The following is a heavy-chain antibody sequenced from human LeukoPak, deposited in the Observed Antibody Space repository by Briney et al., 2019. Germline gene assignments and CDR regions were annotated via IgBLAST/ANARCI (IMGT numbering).Heavy chain of an antibody. CDR3: ARDRFRLVTGTRLCWFDP. V-gene: IGHV1-2*06. J-gene: IGHJ5*02. Sequence: ASARVSCKASGYTFTDYYIHWVRQAPGQGLEWMGRLNPNTDGTNYAQKFQGRVTMTRDTSISTAHMELRKLTSDDTAVYYCARDRFRLVTGTRLCWFDPWSQGTLVTVSS. CDR2: LNPNTDGT. CDR1: GYTFTDYY. D-gene: IGHD2-21*02.